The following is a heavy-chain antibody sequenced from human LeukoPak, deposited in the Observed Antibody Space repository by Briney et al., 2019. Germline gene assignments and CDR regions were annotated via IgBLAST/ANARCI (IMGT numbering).Heavy chain of an antibody. CDR2: IRSKTNNYAT. Sequence: GGSLGLSCAAPGFPFSGPAMHWVRLASGKGLGGVGRIRSKTNNYATAYAASVKGRFTISRDDSKNTAYLQMNSLKTEDTAVYYCARTTDYYDSSGPLAYWGQGTLVTVSS. J-gene: IGHJ4*02. CDR3: ARTTDYYDSSGPLAY. V-gene: IGHV3-73*01. D-gene: IGHD3-22*01. CDR1: GFPFSGPA.